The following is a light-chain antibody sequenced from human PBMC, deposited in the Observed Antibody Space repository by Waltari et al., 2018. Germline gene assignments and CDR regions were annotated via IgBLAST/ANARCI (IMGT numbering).Light chain of an antibody. CDR1: QSISRS. CDR2: KAS. V-gene: IGKV1-5*03. Sequence: DIQLTQSPSTLSASAGYRVTLTCRANQSISRSLAWYQQKPGKAPKLMIQKASTLASGVPSRFSGSGFGTEFTLTISSLQPDDFATYYCQQYNTYRRTFGQGTKVEIK. J-gene: IGKJ1*01. CDR3: QQYNTYRRT.